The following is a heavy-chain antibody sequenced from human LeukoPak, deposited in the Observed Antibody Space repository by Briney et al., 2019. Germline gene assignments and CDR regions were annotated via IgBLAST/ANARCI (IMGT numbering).Heavy chain of an antibody. V-gene: IGHV3-21*01. J-gene: IGHJ4*02. Sequence: PGGSLRLSCAASGFTFSSYNMNWVRQAPGKGLEWVSSITSGSSYIYYADSVKGRFTISRDNAKNSLYLQMNSLRAEDTAVYYCARDLGATTGYYFDYWGQGTLVTVSS. CDR1: GFTFSSYN. D-gene: IGHD1-26*01. CDR3: ARDLGATTGYYFDY. CDR2: ITSGSSYI.